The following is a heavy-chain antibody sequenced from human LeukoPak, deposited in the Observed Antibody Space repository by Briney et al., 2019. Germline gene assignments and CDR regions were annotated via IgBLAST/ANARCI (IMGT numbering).Heavy chain of an antibody. V-gene: IGHV1-46*01. D-gene: IGHD1-26*01. CDR3: ARGAAPRMGATRPDY. CDR2: INPSGGST. Sequence: ASVKVSCKASGYTFTSYYMHWVQQAPGQGLEWMGIINPSGGSTSYAQKFQGRVTMTRDMSTSTVYMELSSLRSEDTAVYYCARGAAPRMGATRPDYWGQGTLVTVSS. J-gene: IGHJ4*02. CDR1: GYTFTSYY.